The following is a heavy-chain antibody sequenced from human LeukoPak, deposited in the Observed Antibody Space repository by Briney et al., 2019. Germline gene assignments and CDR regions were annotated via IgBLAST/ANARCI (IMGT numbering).Heavy chain of an antibody. Sequence: SETLSLTCTVSGGSISSYYWSWIRQPAGKGLEWIGRIYSSGSTNYNPSLKSRVTMSVDTSKNQFSLKLSSVTAADTAVYYCARDFTIFGVVLGAFDIWGQGTMVTVSS. CDR2: IYSSGST. CDR1: GGSISSYY. D-gene: IGHD3-3*01. CDR3: ARDFTIFGVVLGAFDI. V-gene: IGHV4-4*07. J-gene: IGHJ3*02.